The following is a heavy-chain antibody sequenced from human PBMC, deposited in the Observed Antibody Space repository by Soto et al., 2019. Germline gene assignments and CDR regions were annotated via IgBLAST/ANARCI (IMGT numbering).Heavy chain of an antibody. J-gene: IGHJ4*02. CDR1: GFSVMTSY. V-gene: IGHV3-53*01. CDR2: IHSAGST. Sequence: WGSLRLSCAGSGFSVMTSYIIFFRHSPWKWLEWVSSIHSAGSTHYADSVRGRFTISRDNAKNTLYLQMNSLGTEDTAAYYCARDSHSQDRFDSWGQGTMVTVSS. CDR3: ARDSHSQDRFDS. D-gene: IGHD5-18*01.